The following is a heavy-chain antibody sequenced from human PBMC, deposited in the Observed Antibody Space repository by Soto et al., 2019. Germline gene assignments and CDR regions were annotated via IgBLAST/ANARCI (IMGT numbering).Heavy chain of an antibody. CDR1: GFTFSSHI. J-gene: IGHJ5*01. V-gene: IGHV3-21*03. CDR2: ISSSSYI. CDR3: AKGESLYSSHPWDS. Sequence: PGGSLRLSCAASGFTFSSHIMIWVRQGPGKGLEWVSSISSSSYIYYADPVKGRFTISRDNSKDTLYLQMNGLGVEDTAIYYCAKGESLYSSHPWDSWGHGTLVTVSS. D-gene: IGHD3-10*01.